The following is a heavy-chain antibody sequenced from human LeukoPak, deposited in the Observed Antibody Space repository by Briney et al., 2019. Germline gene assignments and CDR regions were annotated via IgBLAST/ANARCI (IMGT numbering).Heavy chain of an antibody. D-gene: IGHD2-15*01. Sequence: PGGSLMNLCAASGFTFSSYVVSWVRQAPGKGLEWVSGISGSGGSTHYADSVKDRFTISRDNSKNTLYLQMNSLRAEDTAVYYCAKETVVVLAASPDAFDIWGQRWMVTVSS. J-gene: IGHJ3*02. V-gene: IGHV3-23*01. CDR1: GFTFSSYV. CDR2: ISGSGGST. CDR3: AKETVVVLAASPDAFDI.